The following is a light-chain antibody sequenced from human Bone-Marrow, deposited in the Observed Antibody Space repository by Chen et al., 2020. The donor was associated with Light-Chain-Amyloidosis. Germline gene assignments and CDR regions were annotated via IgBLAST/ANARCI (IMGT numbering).Light chain of an antibody. V-gene: IGKV2-28*01. CDR2: LGS. CDR1: QRLLYSNGDNY. J-gene: IGKJ2*03. CDR3: MQALQTPRS. Sequence: DIVMTQSPLSLPVTPGEPAYISCRSSQRLLYSNGDNYLEWYLQKPGQSPQLLIYLGSNRASGVPDRFSGSGSGTDFTLKISRVEAEDVGVYYCMQALQTPRSFGQGTRLEIK.